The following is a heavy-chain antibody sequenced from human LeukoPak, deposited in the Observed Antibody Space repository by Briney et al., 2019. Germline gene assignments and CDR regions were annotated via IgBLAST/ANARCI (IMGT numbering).Heavy chain of an antibody. Sequence: PSETLSLTCTVSGGSVNSGSHYWCWIRQPPGKGLEWIGYIYYSGSTNYNPSLKSRVTMSLDTSKNQSSLNLNSVTAADTAVYYCARDPGYSGIDYWGQGTLVTVSS. CDR3: ARDPGYSGIDY. D-gene: IGHD5-12*01. CDR1: GGSVNSGSHY. CDR2: IYYSGST. V-gene: IGHV4-61*01. J-gene: IGHJ4*02.